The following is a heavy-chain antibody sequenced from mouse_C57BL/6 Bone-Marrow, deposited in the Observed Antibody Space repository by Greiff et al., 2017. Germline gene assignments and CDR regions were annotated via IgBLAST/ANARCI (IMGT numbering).Heavy chain of an antibody. CDR2: INRDGGST. J-gene: IGHJ3*01. Sequence: EVQRLESGAGLVQPGASLKLSCESNEYEFPSHDMPWVRKTPGQRLELVAAINRDGGSTYYPDTMGRRYIISRANTKKTRYPQMGSLRSEDTTLYYCARHDGKGFAYWGQGTLVTVSA. D-gene: IGHD2-3*01. V-gene: IGHV5-2*01. CDR1: EYEFPSHD. CDR3: ARHDGKGFAY.